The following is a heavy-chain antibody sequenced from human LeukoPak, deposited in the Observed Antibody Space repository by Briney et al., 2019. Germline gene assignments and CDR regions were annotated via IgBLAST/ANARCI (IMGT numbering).Heavy chain of an antibody. V-gene: IGHV3-74*01. CDR2: IHSDGSIT. CDR1: GFTFSSYW. D-gene: IGHD5/OR15-5a*01. CDR3: AKDLYEMYFCFDY. J-gene: IGHJ4*02. Sequence: RAGGSLRLSCAASGFTFSSYWMHWVRHAPGKGLVWVSRIHSDGSITNYADSVKGRFTISRDNSKNTLYLQMNSLRAEDTAVYYCAKDLYEMYFCFDYWGQGTLVTVSS.